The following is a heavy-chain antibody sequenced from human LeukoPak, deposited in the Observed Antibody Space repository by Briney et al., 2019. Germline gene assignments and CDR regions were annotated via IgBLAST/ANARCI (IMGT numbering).Heavy chain of an antibody. Sequence: ASVKVSCTASGGTFSSYAISWVRQAPGQGLEWMGGIIPIFGTANHAQKFQGRVTITTDESTSTAYMELSSLRSEDTAVYYCARVVVPAAISEGDWFDPWGQGTLVTVSS. CDR3: ARVVVPAAISEGDWFDP. CDR2: IIPIFGTA. CDR1: GGTFSSYA. V-gene: IGHV1-69*05. J-gene: IGHJ5*02. D-gene: IGHD2-2*02.